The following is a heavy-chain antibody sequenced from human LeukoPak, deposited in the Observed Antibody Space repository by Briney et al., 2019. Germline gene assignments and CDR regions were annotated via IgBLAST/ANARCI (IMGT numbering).Heavy chain of an antibody. CDR2: IYTSGST. J-gene: IGHJ5*02. Sequence: PSETPSPTCTVSGGSISSYYRSWIRQPAGKGLEWIGRIYTSGSTNYNPSLKSRVTISVDKSKNQFSLKLSSVTAADTAVYYCARASIAAADTIWFDPWGQGTLVTVSS. CDR1: GGSISSYY. V-gene: IGHV4-4*07. D-gene: IGHD6-13*01. CDR3: ARASIAAADTIWFDP.